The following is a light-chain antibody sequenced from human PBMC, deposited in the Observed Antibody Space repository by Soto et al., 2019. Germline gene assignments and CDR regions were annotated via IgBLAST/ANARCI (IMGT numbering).Light chain of an antibody. CDR1: SSDVGAYNY. V-gene: IGLV2-14*01. CDR3: SSYASSSTVI. J-gene: IGLJ2*01. Sequence: QSALTQPASVSGSPGQSITISCTGTSSDVGAYNYVSWYQQHAVKAPKLMIYDVSSRPSGISNRFSGSKSGNTASLTISGVQAEDEADYYCSSYASSSTVIFGGGTKVTVL. CDR2: DVS.